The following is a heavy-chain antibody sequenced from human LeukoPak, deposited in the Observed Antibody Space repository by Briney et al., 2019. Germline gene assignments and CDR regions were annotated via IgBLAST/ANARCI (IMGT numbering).Heavy chain of an antibody. D-gene: IGHD5/OR15-5a*01. Sequence: GESLQISCKGSGYSFTSYWIGWVRQMPGKGLEWMGIIYPGDSDTRYSPSFQGQVTISADKSISTAYLQWSSLKASDTAMYYCARHEGVGSTMTPEIDYWGQGTLVTVSS. CDR3: ARHEGVGSTMTPEIDY. CDR2: IYPGDSDT. V-gene: IGHV5-51*01. CDR1: GYSFTSYW. J-gene: IGHJ4*02.